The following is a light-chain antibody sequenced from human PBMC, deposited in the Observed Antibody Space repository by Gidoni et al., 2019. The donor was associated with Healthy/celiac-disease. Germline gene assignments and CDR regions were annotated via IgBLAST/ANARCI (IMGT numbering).Light chain of an antibody. J-gene: IGKJ2*01. Sequence: DIQLTQSPSSLSASVGDRVTITCRASQSISSYLNWYQQKPGKAPKLLIYAASSLQSGVPSRFSGSGSGTDFTLTISSLQPEDLETDYCQQSYRTPPYTFGQGTKLEIK. CDR2: AAS. V-gene: IGKV1-39*01. CDR1: QSISSY. CDR3: QQSYRTPPYT.